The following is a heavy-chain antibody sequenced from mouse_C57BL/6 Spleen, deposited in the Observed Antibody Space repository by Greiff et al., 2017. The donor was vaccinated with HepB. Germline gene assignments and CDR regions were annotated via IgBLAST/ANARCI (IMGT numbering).Heavy chain of an antibody. D-gene: IGHD1-1*01. V-gene: IGHV1-15*01. CDR3: MVVATVDY. J-gene: IGHJ2*01. CDR1: GYTFTDYE. CDR2: IDPETGGT. Sequence: VKLQESGAELVRPGASVTLSCKASGYTFTDYEMHWVKQTPVHGLEWIGAIDPETGGTAYNQKFKGKAILTADKSSSTAYMELRSLTSEDSAVYYCMVVATVDYWGQGTTLTVSS.